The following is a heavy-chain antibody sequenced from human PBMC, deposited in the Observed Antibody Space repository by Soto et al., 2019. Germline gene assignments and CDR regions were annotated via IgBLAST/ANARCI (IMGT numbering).Heavy chain of an antibody. J-gene: IGHJ5*02. V-gene: IGHV3-23*01. CDR3: TRDASRDSSARGWFDP. D-gene: IGHD6-13*01. CDR2: ISGSGGST. CDR1: GFTFSSYA. Sequence: PGGSLRLSCAASGFTFSSYAMSCVRQAPGKGLEWVSAISGSGGSTYYADSVKGRFTISRDNSKNTLYLQMNSLRAEDTAVYYCTRDASRDSSARGWFDPWGPGTLVPVSS.